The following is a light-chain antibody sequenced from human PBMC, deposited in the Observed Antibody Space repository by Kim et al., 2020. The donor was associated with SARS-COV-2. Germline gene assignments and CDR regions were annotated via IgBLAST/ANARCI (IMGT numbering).Light chain of an antibody. V-gene: IGLV3-9*01. CDR1: NIGSKN. CDR3: QVWDSSTGV. J-gene: IGLJ3*02. CDR2: RDS. Sequence: SVALGQTARITCGGNNIGSKNVHWYQQKPGQAPVLVIYRDSNRPSGIPERFPGSNSGNTATLTISRAQAGDEADYYCQVWDSSTGVFGGGTQLTVL.